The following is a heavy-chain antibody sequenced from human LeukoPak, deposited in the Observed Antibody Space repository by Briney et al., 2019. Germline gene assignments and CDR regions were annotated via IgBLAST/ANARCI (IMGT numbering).Heavy chain of an antibody. CDR2: ISGSGGST. CDR3: ANRVLRFLEPGA. Sequence: PGGALRLSCAASGFTFSSYAMSWVRPAPGKGLEWVSAISGSGGSTYYADSVKGRFTISRDNSKNTLYLQMNSLRAEDTAVYYCANRVLRFLEPGAWGQGTLVTVSS. J-gene: IGHJ5*02. V-gene: IGHV3-23*01. D-gene: IGHD3-3*01. CDR1: GFTFSSYA.